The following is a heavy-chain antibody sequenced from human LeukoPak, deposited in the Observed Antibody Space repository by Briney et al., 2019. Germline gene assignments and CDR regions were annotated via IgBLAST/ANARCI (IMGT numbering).Heavy chain of an antibody. J-gene: IGHJ4*02. Sequence: GGSLRLSCAASGFTFSNAWMSWVRQAPGKGLEWVGRIKSKTDGGTTDYAAPVKGRFTISRDDSKNTLYLQMNSLKTEDTAVYYCARGDDYGDPVGARNFGYWGQGTLVTVSS. CDR2: IKSKTDGGTT. CDR3: ARGDDYGDPVGARNFGY. D-gene: IGHD4-17*01. CDR1: GFTFSNAW. V-gene: IGHV3-15*01.